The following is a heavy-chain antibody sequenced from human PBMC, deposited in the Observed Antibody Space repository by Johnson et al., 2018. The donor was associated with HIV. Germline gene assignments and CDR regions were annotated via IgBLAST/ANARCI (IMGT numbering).Heavy chain of an antibody. CDR3: ARGGAHDAFDI. D-gene: IGHD3-16*01. CDR2: RRYDGSNT. Sequence: VQLVESGGGVVQPGRSLRLSCAASGFTFSTNGMHWVRQAPGKGLEWVAFRRYDGSNTYYADSVKGRFTIFRDNSKNTLYLQMNSLRGGDTAVYYCARGGAHDAFDIWGQGTMVTVSS. J-gene: IGHJ3*02. V-gene: IGHV3-33*01. CDR1: GFTFSTNG.